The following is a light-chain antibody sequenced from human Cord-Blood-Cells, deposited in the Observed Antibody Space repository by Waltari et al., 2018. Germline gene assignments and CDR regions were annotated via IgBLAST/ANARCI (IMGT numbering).Light chain of an antibody. V-gene: IGLV2-14*01. Sequence: QSALPHPPPVSGSPGQSTTIPCPETSSNFGGYNFFPWYQRHPGKAPKLMIYEVSNRPSGVSNRFSGSKSGNTASLTISGLQAEDEADYYCSSYTSSSTLVFGTGTKVTVL. CDR2: EVS. J-gene: IGLJ1*01. CDR1: SSNFGGYNF. CDR3: SSYTSSSTLV.